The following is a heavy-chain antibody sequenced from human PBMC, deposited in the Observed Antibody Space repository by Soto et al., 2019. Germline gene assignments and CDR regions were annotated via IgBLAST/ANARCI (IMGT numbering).Heavy chain of an antibody. D-gene: IGHD3-3*01. CDR3: ARDLDFWSGYYPGDY. Sequence: ASVKVSCKASGYTFTSYAMHWVRQAPGQRLEWMGWINAGNGNTKYSQKFQGRVTITRDTSASTAYMELSSLRSEDTAVYYCARDLDFWSGYYPGDYWGKGTLVTVSS. CDR1: GYTFTSYA. J-gene: IGHJ4*02. CDR2: INAGNGNT. V-gene: IGHV1-3*01.